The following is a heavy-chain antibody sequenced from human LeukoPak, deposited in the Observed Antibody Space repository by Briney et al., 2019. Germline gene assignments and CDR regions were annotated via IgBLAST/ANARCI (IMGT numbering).Heavy chain of an antibody. V-gene: IGHV1-18*01. Sequence: ASVKVSCRASGGTFSSYAISWVRQAPRQGLEWMGWISAYNGNTNYAQKLQGRVTMTTDTSTSTAYMELRSLRSDDTAVYYCARDTDYYDSSGYPDYWGQGTLVTVSS. CDR1: GGTFSSYA. CDR3: ARDTDYYDSSGYPDY. CDR2: ISAYNGNT. J-gene: IGHJ4*02. D-gene: IGHD3-22*01.